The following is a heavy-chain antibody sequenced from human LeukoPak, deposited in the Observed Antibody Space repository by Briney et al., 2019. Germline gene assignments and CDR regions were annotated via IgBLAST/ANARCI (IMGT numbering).Heavy chain of an antibody. Sequence: GGSLRLSCAASGFTFSSYATTWVRQAPGKGLEWVSGVSGNGYSTHYADSVRGRFTVSRDNSKNTLSLRMNSLRADDTAVYYCATVGHYGPGSSRLTWFESWGQGTLVMVSS. CDR2: VSGNGYST. D-gene: IGHD3-10*01. V-gene: IGHV3-23*01. J-gene: IGHJ5*01. CDR1: GFTFSSYA. CDR3: ATVGHYGPGSSRLTWFES.